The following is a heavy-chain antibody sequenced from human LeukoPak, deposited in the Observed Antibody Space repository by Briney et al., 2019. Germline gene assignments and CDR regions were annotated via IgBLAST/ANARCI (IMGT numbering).Heavy chain of an antibody. CDR1: GFTFSSYE. D-gene: IGHD5-18*01. Sequence: PGGSLRLSCAASGFTFSSYETNWVRQAPGKGLEWISYISSTGSTIYYTDSVKGRFTISRDNAKNSLYLQMNSLRAEDTAVYYCARLHEQLWYDWGQGTLVTVSS. CDR2: ISSTGSTI. CDR3: ARLHEQLWYD. J-gene: IGHJ4*02. V-gene: IGHV3-48*03.